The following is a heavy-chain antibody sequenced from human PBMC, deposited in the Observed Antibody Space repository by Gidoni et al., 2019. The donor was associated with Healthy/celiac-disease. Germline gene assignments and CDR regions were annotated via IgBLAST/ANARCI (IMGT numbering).Heavy chain of an antibody. D-gene: IGHD6-6*01. CDR3: ARGEGSSSGGWFDP. V-gene: IGHV1-69*04. CDR1: RGTFSSYA. Sequence: QVQLVQSGAEVKKTGSSVQVSCKASRGTFSSYAITWVRQATGQGLEWMGRIIPILGLSNYAQKFQGRVTITADKSTSTAYMELSSLRSEDTAVYYCARGEGSSSGGWFDPWGQGTLVTVSS. CDR2: IIPILGLS. J-gene: IGHJ5*02.